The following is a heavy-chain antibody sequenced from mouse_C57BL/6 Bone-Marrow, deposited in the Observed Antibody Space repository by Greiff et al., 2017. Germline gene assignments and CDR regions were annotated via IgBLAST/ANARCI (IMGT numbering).Heavy chain of an antibody. V-gene: IGHV1-61*01. J-gene: IGHJ2*01. CDR2: IHPSDSET. CDR1: GYSFTHFW. D-gene: IGHD1-1*01. CDR3: ARTLYGSRNYFDY. Sequence: QVQLQQPGAELVRPGTSVKLSCKASGYSFTHFWMNWVKQRPGQGLEWLAIIHPSDSETRLNQKFKDKAKLTVDKSSNTAYMQRASPTSEDSAVYYCARTLYGSRNYFDYWGQGTALTVSS.